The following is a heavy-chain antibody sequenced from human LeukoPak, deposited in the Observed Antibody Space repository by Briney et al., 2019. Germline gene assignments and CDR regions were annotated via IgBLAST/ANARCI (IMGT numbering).Heavy chain of an antibody. CDR2: MNPNSGDT. V-gene: IGHV1-8*01. J-gene: IGHJ6*03. Sequence: GASVKVTCKASGYTFTSYDTNWVRQATGQGHEWMGWMNPNSGDTGYAQKFQGRVTMTRNTTMNTAYMELSSLRSEDTTMYYCARGITGTTFYYYYYYMGVWGKGTTVTVSS. CDR1: GYTFTSYD. D-gene: IGHD1-7*01. CDR3: ARGITGTTFYYYYYYMGV.